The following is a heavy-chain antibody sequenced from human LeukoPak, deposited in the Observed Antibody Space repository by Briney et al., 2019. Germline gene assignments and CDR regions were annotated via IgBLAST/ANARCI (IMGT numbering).Heavy chain of an antibody. V-gene: IGHV1-8*03. D-gene: IGHD5-12*01. J-gene: IGHJ4*02. CDR3: ARGRSTGYPYYFEY. Sequence: ASVKVSCKASGYTFTSYDINWVRQATGQGPQGMGWMNPNSGSTGYAQKFQGRVTITRNTSISTAYMELSGLRSEDTAVYYCARGRSTGYPYYFEYWGQGTLVTVSS. CDR2: MNPNSGST. CDR1: GYTFTSYD.